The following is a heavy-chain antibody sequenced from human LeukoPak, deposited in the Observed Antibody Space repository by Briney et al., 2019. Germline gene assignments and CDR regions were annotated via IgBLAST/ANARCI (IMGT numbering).Heavy chain of an antibody. V-gene: IGHV4-34*01. D-gene: IGHD3-10*01. CDR3: ARRGELLWLGA. J-gene: IGHJ5*02. CDR1: GGSISTYY. Sequence: SETLSLTCTVSGGSISTYYWSWVRQPPGKGLEWIGEINDSGSTNYNPSLKSRVTISVDTSKKQFSLKMRSVTAADTAVYYCARRGELLWLGAWGQGTLVTVSS. CDR2: INDSGST.